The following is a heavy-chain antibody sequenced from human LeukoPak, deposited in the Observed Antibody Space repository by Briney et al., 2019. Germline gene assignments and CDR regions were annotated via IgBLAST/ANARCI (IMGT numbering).Heavy chain of an antibody. V-gene: IGHV3-23*01. D-gene: IGHD2-2*01. CDR1: AFTLSSYA. J-gene: IGHJ4*02. Sequence: PGGSLRFSCAASAFTLSSYAMSWVRQAPGKGLEWVAGISSSGGSTNYADSAKGQFTISRDNSMNTLYLHMNSLTVEDTAMYYCVNLFSSNFWGQGTQVTVSS. CDR3: VNLFSSNF. CDR2: ISSSGGST.